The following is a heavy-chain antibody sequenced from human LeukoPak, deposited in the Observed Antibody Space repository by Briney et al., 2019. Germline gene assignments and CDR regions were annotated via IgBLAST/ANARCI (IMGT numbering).Heavy chain of an antibody. CDR2: ISYGGSNK. CDR1: GFTFSSYG. Sequence: GGSLRLSCAASGFTFSSYGMHWVRQAPGKGLEWVAVISYGGSNKYYADSVKGRFTISRDNSKNTLYLQMNSLRAEDTAVYYCATSREYSGYDPGHWGQGTLVTVSS. D-gene: IGHD5-12*01. V-gene: IGHV3-30*03. CDR3: ATSREYSGYDPGH. J-gene: IGHJ4*02.